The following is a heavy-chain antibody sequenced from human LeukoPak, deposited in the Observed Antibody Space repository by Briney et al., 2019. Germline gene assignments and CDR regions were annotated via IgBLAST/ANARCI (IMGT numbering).Heavy chain of an antibody. Sequence: GGSPRLSCAASGFTVSSNYMSWVRQAPGKWLEWVSFIYSGGDTYYADSVKGRFTVSRDNSKNTVYLQMNSLRAEDTAVYYRVRDVSHSTSWRKPDAFDIWGQGTMVSVSS. J-gene: IGHJ3*02. V-gene: IGHV3-66*01. CDR3: VRDVSHSTSWRKPDAFDI. D-gene: IGHD2-2*01. CDR2: IYSGGDT. CDR1: GFTVSSNY.